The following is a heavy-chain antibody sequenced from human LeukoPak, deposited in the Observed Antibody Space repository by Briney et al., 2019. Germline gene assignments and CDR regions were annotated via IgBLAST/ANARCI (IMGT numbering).Heavy chain of an antibody. CDR2: INPNSGGT. D-gene: IGHD3-3*01. CDR3: ARGLRGTFGVVICGLDY. Sequence: ASVKVSCKASGYTFTGYYMHWVRQAPGQGLEWMGRINPNSGGTNYAQKFQGRVTMTRDTSISTAYMELSRLRSDDTAVYYCARGLRGTFGVVICGLDYWGQGTLVTVPS. CDR1: GYTFTGYY. J-gene: IGHJ4*02. V-gene: IGHV1-2*06.